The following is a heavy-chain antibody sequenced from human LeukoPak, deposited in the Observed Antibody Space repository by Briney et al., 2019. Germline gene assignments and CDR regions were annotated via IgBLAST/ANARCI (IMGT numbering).Heavy chain of an antibody. CDR3: ARAHSSSWFYFDY. CDR1: GFTFSSYS. CDR2: ISSSSSYI. J-gene: IGHJ4*02. Sequence: GGSLRLSCAASGFTFSSYSMNWVRQAPGEGLEWVSSISSSSSYIYYADSVKGRFTISRDNAKNSLYLQMNSLRAEDTAVYYCARAHSSSWFYFDYWGQGTLVTVSS. V-gene: IGHV3-21*01. D-gene: IGHD6-13*01.